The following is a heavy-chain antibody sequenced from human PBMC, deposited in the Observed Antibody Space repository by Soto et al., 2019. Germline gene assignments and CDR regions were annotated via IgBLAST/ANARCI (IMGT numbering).Heavy chain of an antibody. J-gene: IGHJ6*02. D-gene: IGHD5-12*01. V-gene: IGHV3-49*04. CDR2: IGSTAYGAPT. Sequence: SLRLSCTCSGFTFGAYTMSWVRQAPGKGLEWVGSIGSTAYGAPTDVAASVKGRFTISRDDSNGIAYLQLESLKTEDTGVYYCTRIKEWLIRRRFHYFGMDVWGQGTTVTVSS. CDR3: TRIKEWLIRRRFHYFGMDV. CDR1: GFTFGAYT.